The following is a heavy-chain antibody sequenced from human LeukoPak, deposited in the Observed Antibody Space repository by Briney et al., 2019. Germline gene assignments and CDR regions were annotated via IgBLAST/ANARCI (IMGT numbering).Heavy chain of an antibody. D-gene: IGHD6-13*01. J-gene: IGHJ4*02. V-gene: IGHV4-59*01. Sequence: KPSGTLSLTCTVSGGSISSYYWSWIRQPPGKGLEWIGYIYYSGSTNYNPSLKSRVTISVDTSKNQFSLKLSSVTAADTAVYYCARDSPYSSSWLDYWGQGTLVTVSS. CDR2: IYYSGST. CDR1: GGSISSYY. CDR3: ARDSPYSSSWLDY.